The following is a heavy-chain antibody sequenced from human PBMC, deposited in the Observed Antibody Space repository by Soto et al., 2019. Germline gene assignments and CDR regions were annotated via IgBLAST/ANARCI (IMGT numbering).Heavy chain of an antibody. V-gene: IGHV3-15*01. D-gene: IGHD3-3*01. Sequence: GGSLRLSCAASGFTFSNAWMSWVRQAPGKGLEWVGRIKSKTDGGTTDYAAPVKGRFTISRDDSKNTLYLQMNSLKTEDTVVYYCTTSGYDFGSGYPRVDYWGQGTLVTVSS. CDR3: TTSGYDFGSGYPRVDY. J-gene: IGHJ4*02. CDR2: IKSKTDGGTT. CDR1: GFTFSNAW.